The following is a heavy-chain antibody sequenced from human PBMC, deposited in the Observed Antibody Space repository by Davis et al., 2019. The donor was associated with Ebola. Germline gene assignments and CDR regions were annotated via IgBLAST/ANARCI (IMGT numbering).Heavy chain of an antibody. CDR3: ARASNWNDPYYFDY. Sequence: PSETLSLTCAVSGGSISSSNWWSWVRQPPGKGLEWIGEIYHSGSTNYNPSLKSRVTISVDKSKNQFSLKLSSVTAADTAVYYCARASNWNDPYYFDYWGQGTLVTVSS. D-gene: IGHD1-1*01. V-gene: IGHV4-4*02. CDR1: GGSISSSNW. J-gene: IGHJ4*02. CDR2: IYHSGST.